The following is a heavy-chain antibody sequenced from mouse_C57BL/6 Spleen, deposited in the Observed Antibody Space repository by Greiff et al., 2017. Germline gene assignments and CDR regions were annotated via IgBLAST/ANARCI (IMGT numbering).Heavy chain of an antibody. CDR1: GFNIKNTY. CDR3: ASPPYYSNYDYAMDY. CDR2: IDPANGNT. V-gene: IGHV14-3*01. J-gene: IGHJ4*01. Sequence: EVQGVESVAELVRPGASVKLSCTASGFNIKNTYMHWVKQRPEQGLEWIGRIDPANGNTKYAPKFQGKATITADTSSNTAYLQLSSLTSEDTAIYYCASPPYYSNYDYAMDYWGQGTSVTVSS. D-gene: IGHD2-5*01.